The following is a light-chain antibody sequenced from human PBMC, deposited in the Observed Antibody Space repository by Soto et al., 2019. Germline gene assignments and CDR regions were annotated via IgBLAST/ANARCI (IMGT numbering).Light chain of an antibody. J-gene: IGKJ1*01. CDR1: QSVRRY. CDR3: QQSYSTTWT. CDR2: AAS. Sequence: EIVLTQSPATLSLSPGERATLSCRASQSVRRYLAWYQQKPGQAPRLLIYAASSLQSGVPSRFSGSGSETDFTLTISSLQPEDFATYSCQQSYSTTWTFGQGTKVDIK. V-gene: IGKV3-11*01.